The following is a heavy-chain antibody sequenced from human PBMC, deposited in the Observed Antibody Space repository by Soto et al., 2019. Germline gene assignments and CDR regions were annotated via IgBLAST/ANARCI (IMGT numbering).Heavy chain of an antibody. V-gene: IGHV4-34*01. CDR3: ARGRGGFDA. CDR2: INHSGNT. Sequence: SETLSLTCAVYGASLSGNYCNWLRQPPGKGLEWIGEINHSGNTNYNPSLRSRVTISIETSKNQLSLNLRSVSAADTTVYYCARGRGGFDAWGQGTLVTVS. J-gene: IGHJ5*02. CDR1: GASLSGNY.